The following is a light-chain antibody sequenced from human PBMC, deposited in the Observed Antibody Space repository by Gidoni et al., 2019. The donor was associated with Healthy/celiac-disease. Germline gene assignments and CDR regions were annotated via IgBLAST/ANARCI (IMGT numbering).Light chain of an antibody. Sequence: EIVLTQSPGTLSLSPGERATLSCRASQSVSSSYLAWYQQKPGQAPRLLIYGASSRATGIPDRFSGSGSGTDFTLLISRLEPEDFAVYYCQQYGSSPRTFGQXTKLEIK. CDR2: GAS. J-gene: IGKJ2*01. V-gene: IGKV3-20*01. CDR1: QSVSSSY. CDR3: QQYGSSPRT.